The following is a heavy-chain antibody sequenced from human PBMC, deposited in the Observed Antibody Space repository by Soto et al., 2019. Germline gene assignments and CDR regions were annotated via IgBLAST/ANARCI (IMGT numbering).Heavy chain of an antibody. D-gene: IGHD3-22*01. J-gene: IGHJ4*02. CDR1: GFTFSSYS. V-gene: IGHV3-21*01. CDR3: ARAQRGRWLPHN. Sequence: EVQLVESGGGLVQPGGSLRLSWAASGFTFSSYSTNWVRQAPGKGLELVSSITSSSSSIYYADSVKGRFTIARDNAKNSLYLEMTGLRAADTAVYCCARAQRGRWLPHNWGEGTIVTVSS. CDR2: ITSSSSSI.